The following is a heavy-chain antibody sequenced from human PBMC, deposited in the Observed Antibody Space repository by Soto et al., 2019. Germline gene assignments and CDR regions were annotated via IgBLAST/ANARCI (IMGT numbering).Heavy chain of an antibody. Sequence: GASVKVSCKASGGTFRSCAMSWVRQAPGQGLEWMGRIIPMFGAADYAQRFQGRVTITADESTSTAYMEVRSLRAEDTAVYYCARTPVVVINPGYYYYGMDAWGRGTTVTVSS. CDR2: IIPMFGAA. D-gene: IGHD2-15*01. J-gene: IGHJ6*02. CDR3: ARTPVVVINPGYYYYGMDA. V-gene: IGHV1-69*13. CDR1: GGTFRSCA.